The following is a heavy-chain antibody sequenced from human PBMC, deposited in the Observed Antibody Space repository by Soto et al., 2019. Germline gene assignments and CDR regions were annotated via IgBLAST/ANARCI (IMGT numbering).Heavy chain of an antibody. CDR2: IYYSGST. CDR1: GGSISSYY. V-gene: IGHV4-39*01. J-gene: IGHJ4*02. Sequence: SETLSLTCTVSGGSISSYYWGWIRQPPGKGLEWIGSIYYSGSTYYNPSLKSRVTISVDTSKNQFSLKLSSVTAADTAVYYCARFPRGYSYGHFDYWGQGTLVTVSS. CDR3: ARFPRGYSYGHFDY. D-gene: IGHD5-18*01.